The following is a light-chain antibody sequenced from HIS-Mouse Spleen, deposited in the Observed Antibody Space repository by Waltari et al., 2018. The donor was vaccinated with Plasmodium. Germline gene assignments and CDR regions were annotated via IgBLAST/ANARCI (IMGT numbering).Light chain of an antibody. V-gene: IGKV3-20*01. CDR1: QSVSSSY. J-gene: IGKJ4*01. Sequence: EIVLTQSPGTLSLSPGERATLSCRASQSVSSSYLAWYQQKPGQAHRLLIYGASSRATGIPDRFSGSGSGTDCTLTISRLEPEDFAVYYCQQYGSSPLTFGGGTKVEIK. CDR2: GAS. CDR3: QQYGSSPLT.